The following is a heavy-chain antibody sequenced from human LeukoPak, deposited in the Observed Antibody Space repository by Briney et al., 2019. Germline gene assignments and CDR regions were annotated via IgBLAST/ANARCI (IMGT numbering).Heavy chain of an antibody. Sequence: PGGSLRLSCAASGFTFSSYSMNWVRQAPGKGLEWVSSISSSSSYIYYADSVKGRFTISRDNAKNSLYLQMNSLRAEDTAVYYCARDFGSFYGIALAGPGDYWGQGTLVTVSS. CDR2: ISSSSSYI. CDR1: GFTFSSYS. D-gene: IGHD6-19*01. V-gene: IGHV3-21*01. J-gene: IGHJ4*02. CDR3: ARDFGSFYGIALAGPGDY.